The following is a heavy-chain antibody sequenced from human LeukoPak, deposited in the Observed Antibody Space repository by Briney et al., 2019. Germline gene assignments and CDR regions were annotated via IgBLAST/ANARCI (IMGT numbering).Heavy chain of an antibody. J-gene: IGHJ3*02. Sequence: SETLSLTCAVNGGSFSGYYWSWIRQPPGKGLEWIGKINDSGRTNYNPSLKSRVTISVDTSKNQFSLKLSSVTAADTAVYYCARAGDGYNPDGFDIWGQGTMVTVSS. CDR1: GGSFSGYY. CDR2: INDSGRT. CDR3: ARAGDGYNPDGFDI. D-gene: IGHD5-24*01. V-gene: IGHV4-34*01.